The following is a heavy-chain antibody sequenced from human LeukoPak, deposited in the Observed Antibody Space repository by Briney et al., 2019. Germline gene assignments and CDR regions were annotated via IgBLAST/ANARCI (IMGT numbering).Heavy chain of an antibody. V-gene: IGHV3-30*02. CDR2: IRYDGSNK. CDR1: GFTFSSYG. CDR3: AKASFGVTFGYYFDY. J-gene: IGHJ4*02. D-gene: IGHD3-16*01. Sequence: GGSLRLSCAASGFTFSSYGMHWVRQAPGKGLEWVAFIRYDGSNKYYADSVKGRFTISRDNSKNTLYLQMNSLRAEDTAVYYCAKASFGVTFGYYFDYWGQGTLVTVSS.